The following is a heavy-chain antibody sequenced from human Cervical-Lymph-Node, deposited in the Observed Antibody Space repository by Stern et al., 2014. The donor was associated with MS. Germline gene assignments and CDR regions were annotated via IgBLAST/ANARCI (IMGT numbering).Heavy chain of an antibody. CDR3: ARESPSGWYNVEYFQH. Sequence: QVQLVQSGAEVKKPGASVRVSCKASGYAFTAFTIHWVRQAPGHSLEWMGWIRTANGATRFSQTLQGRVTISRDTTATTVYLEVSNLRSEDTAVYYCARESPSGWYNVEYFQHWGPGTLVTVSS. CDR2: IRTANGAT. J-gene: IGHJ1*01. V-gene: IGHV1-3*04. CDR1: GYAFTAFT. D-gene: IGHD6-19*01.